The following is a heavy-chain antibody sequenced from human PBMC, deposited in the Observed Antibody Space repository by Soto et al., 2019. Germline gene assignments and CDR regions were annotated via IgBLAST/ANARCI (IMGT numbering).Heavy chain of an antibody. Sequence: ASVKVSCKASGYTFTSYAMHWVRQAPGQRLEWMGWINAGNGNTKYSQKFQGRVTITRDTSASTAYMELSSLRSEDTAVYYCARVMGYYDSSGYLDYWGQRTLVTVSS. CDR3: ARVMGYYDSSGYLDY. V-gene: IGHV1-3*01. J-gene: IGHJ4*02. CDR2: INAGNGNT. CDR1: GYTFTSYA. D-gene: IGHD3-22*01.